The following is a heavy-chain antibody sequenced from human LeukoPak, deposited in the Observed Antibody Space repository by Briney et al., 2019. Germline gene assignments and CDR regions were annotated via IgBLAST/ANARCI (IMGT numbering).Heavy chain of an antibody. D-gene: IGHD6-13*01. V-gene: IGHV3-23*01. CDR1: GFTFGTTA. J-gene: IGHJ4*02. Sequence: GGSLRLSCAASGFTFGTTAMSWVRQAPGMGPEWVSTFGHSGSDTYYSDSVKGRFTIFRDISRNTLYLQMSSLRDEDTALYYCAKGSPGSWYYFDLWGQGTLVTVSS. CDR2: FGHSGSDT. CDR3: AKGSPGSWYYFDL.